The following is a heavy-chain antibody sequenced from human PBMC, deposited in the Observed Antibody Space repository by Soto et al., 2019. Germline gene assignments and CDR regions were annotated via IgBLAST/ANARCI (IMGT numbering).Heavy chain of an antibody. CDR3: ARLLTGTHAFDI. J-gene: IGHJ3*02. Sequence: SETLSLTCAVSGYSISSGYYWGWIRQPPGKGLEWIGSIYHSVSTYYNPSLKSRVTISVDTSKNQFSLKLSSVTAADTAVYYCARLLTGTHAFDIWGQGTMV. V-gene: IGHV4-38-2*01. CDR1: GYSISSGYY. D-gene: IGHD1-20*01. CDR2: IYHSVST.